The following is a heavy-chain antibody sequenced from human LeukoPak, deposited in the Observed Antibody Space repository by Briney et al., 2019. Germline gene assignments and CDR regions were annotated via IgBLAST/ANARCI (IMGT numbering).Heavy chain of an antibody. CDR3: ARLYCGGDCYFSP. J-gene: IGHJ5*02. D-gene: IGHD2-21*02. V-gene: IGHV4-31*03. CDR2: IYYSGNT. Sequence: SETLSLTCTVSGGSINSDGYYWSWIRQHPGKGLEWTGYIYYSGNTYYNPSLKSRFTISVATSKNQCTLKLSSVTAAETGVYYCARLYCGGDCYFSPWGQGTLVSVSS. CDR1: GGSINSDGYY.